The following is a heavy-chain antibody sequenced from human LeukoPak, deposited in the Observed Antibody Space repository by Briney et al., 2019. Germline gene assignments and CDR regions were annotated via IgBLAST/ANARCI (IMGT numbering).Heavy chain of an antibody. CDR3: ARDPYSGNYGNYYYYYMDV. CDR2: IKPDGSEK. Sequence: GGSLRLSCAASGFTFSSYWMSWVRQAPGKGLEWVANIKPDGSEKHYVDSVKGRFTISRDNAKNSLFLQMNNLSPDDTAVYFCARDPYSGNYGNYYYYYMDVWGKGTTVTISS. V-gene: IGHV3-7*01. J-gene: IGHJ6*03. D-gene: IGHD1-26*01. CDR1: GFTFSSYW.